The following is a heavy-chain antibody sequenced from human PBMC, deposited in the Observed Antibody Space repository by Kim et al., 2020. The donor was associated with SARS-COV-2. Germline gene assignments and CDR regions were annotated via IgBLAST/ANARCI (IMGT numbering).Heavy chain of an antibody. CDR3: ARAVSSSGYSDH. J-gene: IGHJ5*02. CDR2: IYSGGRT. V-gene: IGHV3-53*01. CDR1: GITVSSNY. Sequence: GRSLRLSCAASGITVSSNYMSWVRQAPGKGLEWVSVIYSGGRTFYTDSVKGRFTISRDNSKNTLYLQMNSLRAEDTAVYYCARAVSSSGYSDHWGQGTLVTVSS. D-gene: IGHD3-22*01.